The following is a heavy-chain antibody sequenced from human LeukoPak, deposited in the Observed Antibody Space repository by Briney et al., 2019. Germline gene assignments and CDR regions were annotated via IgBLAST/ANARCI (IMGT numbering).Heavy chain of an antibody. Sequence: PSETLSLTCTVSGGSISSGGYYWSWIRQHPGKGLEWIGYIYYTGSTYYNPSLKSRVTISVDTSKNQFSLKLSSVTAADTAVYYCARVVGYCSSTSCYYFDYLGQGTLVTVSS. V-gene: IGHV4-31*03. D-gene: IGHD2-2*01. J-gene: IGHJ4*02. CDR1: GGSISSGGYY. CDR2: IYYTGST. CDR3: ARVVGYCSSTSCYYFDY.